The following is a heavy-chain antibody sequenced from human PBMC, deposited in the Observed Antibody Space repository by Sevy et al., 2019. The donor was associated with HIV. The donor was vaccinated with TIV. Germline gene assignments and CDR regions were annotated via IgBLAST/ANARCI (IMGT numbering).Heavy chain of an antibody. CDR2: ISFDGSNK. CDR3: ARGRGGVVAGTGYFDY. D-gene: IGHD6-19*01. CDR1: GFTFSGYA. J-gene: IGHJ4*02. Sequence: GGCLRLSCAASGFTFSGYAMHWVRQAPGKGLEWVAVISFDGSNKYYADAVKGRFTISRDNSKNTLYLQMNSLRVEDTAVYYCARGRGGVVAGTGYFDYWGQGTLVTVSS. V-gene: IGHV3-30-3*01.